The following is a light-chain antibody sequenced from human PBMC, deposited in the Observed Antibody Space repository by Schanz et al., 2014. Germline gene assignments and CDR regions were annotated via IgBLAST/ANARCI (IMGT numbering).Light chain of an antibody. Sequence: QTVVTQEPSLTVSPGGTVTLTCGSSTGGVTSGHHPYWFQQKPGQVPRTLIYDATNKHSWTPARFSGSLLGGKAALTLSSAQPEDEAEYYCSSNVGSNNFQFGGGTKLTVL. V-gene: IGLV7-46*01. J-gene: IGLJ3*02. CDR3: SSNVGSNNFQ. CDR1: TGGVTSGHH. CDR2: DAT.